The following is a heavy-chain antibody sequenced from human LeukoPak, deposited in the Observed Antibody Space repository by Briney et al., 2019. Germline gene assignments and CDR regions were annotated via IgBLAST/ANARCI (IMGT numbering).Heavy chain of an antibody. CDR3: ARRHYYDNFAFDI. CDR1: GYSFTSYW. V-gene: IGHV5-51*01. Sequence: GESLKISCKGSGYSFTSYWIGWVRQMPGKGLEWMGITYPGDSDTRYSPSFQGQVTISADKSISTAYLQWSSLKASDTAMYYCARRHYYDNFAFDIWGQGTMVTVSS. D-gene: IGHD3-22*01. CDR2: TYPGDSDT. J-gene: IGHJ3*02.